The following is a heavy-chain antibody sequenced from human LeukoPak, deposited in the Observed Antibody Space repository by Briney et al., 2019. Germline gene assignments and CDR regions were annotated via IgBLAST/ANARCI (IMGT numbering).Heavy chain of an antibody. CDR2: IGGGDGST. J-gene: IGHJ4*02. Sequence: GGSLRLSCAASGFTFSSYGMSWVRQAPGMGLEWVSLIGGGDGSTFYADPVKGRFTISRDNSKNSLYLQMNSLRAEDTAVYFCTREAAAGIDYWGQGTLVTVSS. D-gene: IGHD6-13*01. V-gene: IGHV3-23*01. CDR1: GFTFSSYG. CDR3: TREAAAGIDY.